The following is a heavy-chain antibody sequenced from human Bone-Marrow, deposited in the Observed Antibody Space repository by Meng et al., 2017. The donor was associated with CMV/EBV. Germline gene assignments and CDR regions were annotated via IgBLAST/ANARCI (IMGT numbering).Heavy chain of an antibody. D-gene: IGHD3-22*01. CDR3: AIGLPQSGYYYYY. V-gene: IGHV3-21*01. CDR2: ISSSSSYI. Sequence: GESLKISCAASGFTFSSYSMNWVRQAPGKGLEWVSSISSSSSYIYYADSVKGRFTISRDNAKNSLYLQMNSLSAEDTAVYYCAIGLPQSGYYYYYWGQGTLVTVSS. J-gene: IGHJ4*02. CDR1: GFTFSSYS.